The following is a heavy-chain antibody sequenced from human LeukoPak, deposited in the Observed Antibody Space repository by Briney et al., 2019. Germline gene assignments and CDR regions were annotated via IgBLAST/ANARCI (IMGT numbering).Heavy chain of an antibody. CDR2: ISYDGSNR. D-gene: IGHD1-7*01. Sequence: GRSLRLSCAASGFTFSSYAMHWVRQAPGKGLEWVAVISYDGSNRYYADSVKGRFTISRDNSKNTLFLQMNRLTTEDTAVYYCARGAGTTVYYIDVWGNGTTVTVSS. CDR3: ARGAGTTVYYIDV. CDR1: GFTFSSYA. V-gene: IGHV3-30*01. J-gene: IGHJ6*03.